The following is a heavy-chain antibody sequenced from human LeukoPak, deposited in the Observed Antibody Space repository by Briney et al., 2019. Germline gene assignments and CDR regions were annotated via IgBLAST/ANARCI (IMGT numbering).Heavy chain of an antibody. D-gene: IGHD4-17*01. CDR2: ISAGGTST. V-gene: IGHV3-23*01. J-gene: IGHJ4*02. CDR3: ARGSPGGDLLPFDS. CDR1: GFTFATYA. Sequence: GGSLRLSCAASGFTFATYAMSWVRRAPGKGLQWVAAISAGGTSTYYADSVKGQFTISRDNSKNTIYLQMNSPRVEDTAMYYCARGSPGGDLLPFDSWGRGILVTVSS.